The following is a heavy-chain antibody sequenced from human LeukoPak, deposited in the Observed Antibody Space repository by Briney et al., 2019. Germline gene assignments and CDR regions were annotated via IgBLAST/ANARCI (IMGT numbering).Heavy chain of an antibody. V-gene: IGHV3-30*03. Sequence: PGGSLRLSCAASGFTFSSYSMNWVRQAPGKGLEWVAVISYDGSNKYYADSVKGRFTISRDNSKNTLYLQMNSLRAEDTAAYYCARRGLGDGSDIWGQGTMVTVSS. D-gene: IGHD4-17*01. J-gene: IGHJ3*02. CDR1: GFTFSSYS. CDR2: ISYDGSNK. CDR3: ARRGLGDGSDI.